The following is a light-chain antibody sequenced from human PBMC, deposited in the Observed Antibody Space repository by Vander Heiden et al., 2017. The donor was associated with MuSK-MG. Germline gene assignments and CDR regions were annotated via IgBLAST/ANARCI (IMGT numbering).Light chain of an antibody. CDR3: QQYYSRSIS. V-gene: IGKV4-1*01. Sequence: DIVMTQSPDSLAVSLGERATINCKSSQSILASSNNKNYLAWYQQKPGQPPKLLIYWASTRESGVPDRFSGSGSGTDFTLTISSLQAEDVAVYCCQQYYSRSISVGQGTRMEIK. CDR1: QSILASSNNKNY. CDR2: WAS. J-gene: IGKJ5*01.